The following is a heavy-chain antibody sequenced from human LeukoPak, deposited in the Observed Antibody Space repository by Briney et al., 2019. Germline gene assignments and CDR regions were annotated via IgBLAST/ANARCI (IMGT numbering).Heavy chain of an antibody. CDR1: GFTFRDYY. CDR3: TRSHSSGYGPVDY. V-gene: IGHV3-72*01. D-gene: IGHD3-22*01. Sequence: GGSLRLSCAASGFTFRDYYMDWVRQAPGKGLDRVGRTRNKANSYTTEYAASVKGRFTISRDDSKNSLYLQMNSLKSEDTAVYYCTRSHSSGYGPVDYWGQGTLVTVSS. J-gene: IGHJ4*02. CDR2: TRNKANSYTT.